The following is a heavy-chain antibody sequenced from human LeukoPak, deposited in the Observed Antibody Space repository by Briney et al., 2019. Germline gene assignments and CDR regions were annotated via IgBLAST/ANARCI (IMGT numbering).Heavy chain of an antibody. Sequence: ASVKVSCKASGYTFTSYDIHWVRQATGQGLEWMGRMNPNRGDTDYAQKFQGRVTMTRDTSISTAYMELSSLRSDDTAVYYCARDRGSYSSPHYFDYWGQGTLVTVSS. D-gene: IGHD1-26*01. CDR3: ARDRGSYSSPHYFDY. V-gene: IGHV1-8*01. J-gene: IGHJ4*02. CDR1: GYTFTSYD. CDR2: MNPNRGDT.